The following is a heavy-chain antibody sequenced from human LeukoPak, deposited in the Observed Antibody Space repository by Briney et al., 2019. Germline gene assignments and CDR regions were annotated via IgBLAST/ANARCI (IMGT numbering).Heavy chain of an antibody. J-gene: IGHJ5*02. CDR2: VYYSGST. D-gene: IGHD5-18*01. V-gene: IGHV4-59*01. CDR3: AGWGSVQPWLRGPNWLDP. CDR1: GGSISSYY. Sequence: SETLSLTCTVSGGSISSYYWSWVRQRQGQGLGRMGYVYYSGSTNYNPSLKSRVNISVDTYKYKFSLKLNSVTAPDTAVYYCAGWGSVQPWLRGPNWLDPGGQGILVPVSS.